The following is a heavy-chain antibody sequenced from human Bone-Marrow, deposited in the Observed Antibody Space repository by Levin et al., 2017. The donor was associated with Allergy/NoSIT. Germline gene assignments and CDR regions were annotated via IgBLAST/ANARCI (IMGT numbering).Heavy chain of an antibody. CDR3: AKQDLICGGGTLGFDS. CDR1: GFTFSTYP. D-gene: IGHD3-3*01. J-gene: IGHJ5*01. Sequence: GGSLRLSCAASGFTFSTYPISWVRQAPGKGLEWVSAISDSGAETYYAASVRGRFTISRYNSKNTLYLQMNSLIGEDTAVYVCAKQDLICGGGTLGFDSWGQGTLVTVSS. CDR2: ISDSGAET. V-gene: IGHV3-23*01.